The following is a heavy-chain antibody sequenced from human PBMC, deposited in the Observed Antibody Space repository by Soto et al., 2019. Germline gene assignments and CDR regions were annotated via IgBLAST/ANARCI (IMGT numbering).Heavy chain of an antibody. CDR3: ARGYYVGRKFDP. CDR1: GYTFTSYD. V-gene: IGHV1-8*01. Sequence: QVQLVQSGAEVKKPGASVKVSCKASGYTFTSYDINWMRQATGQGLEWMGWMNPNSGNTGYAQKFQSRVTMTRNTAISTTYMELSSLISEDPAVYYCARGYYVGRKFDPWGQGTLVTVSS. D-gene: IGHD1-26*01. J-gene: IGHJ5*02. CDR2: MNPNSGNT.